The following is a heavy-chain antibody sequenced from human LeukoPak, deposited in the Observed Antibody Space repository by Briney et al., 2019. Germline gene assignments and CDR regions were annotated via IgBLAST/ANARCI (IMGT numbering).Heavy chain of an antibody. CDR1: GYTFTSYD. V-gene: IGHV1-18*01. D-gene: IGHD3-10*01. Sequence: GASVKVSCKASGYTFTSYDINWVRQAPGQGIEWMGWISAYNGNTNYAQKLQGRVTMTTDTSTSTAYMELRSLRSDDTAVYYCARDQAMGVLLWFGELDPGDYYGMDVWGQGTTVTVSS. CDR2: ISAYNGNT. CDR3: ARDQAMGVLLWFGELDPGDYYGMDV. J-gene: IGHJ6*02.